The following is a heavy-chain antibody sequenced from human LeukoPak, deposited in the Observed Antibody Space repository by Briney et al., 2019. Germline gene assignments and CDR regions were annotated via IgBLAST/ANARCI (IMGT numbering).Heavy chain of an antibody. CDR2: ISTNGDST. D-gene: IGHD2-2*01. V-gene: IGHV3-64*02. CDR3: ARWGSTSCYGY. CDR1: GFTFRTYA. Sequence: TGGSLRLSCAASGFTFRTYALHWVRQAPGKGLEYVSAISTNGDSTYYADSVKGRFTISRDNSKNTLFLQMGSLRADDMAVYYCARWGSTSCYGYWGQGTLVTVSS. J-gene: IGHJ4*02.